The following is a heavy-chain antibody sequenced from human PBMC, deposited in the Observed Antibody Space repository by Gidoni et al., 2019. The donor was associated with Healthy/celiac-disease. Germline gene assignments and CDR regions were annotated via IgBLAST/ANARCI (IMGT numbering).Heavy chain of an antibody. V-gene: IGHV2-5*02. D-gene: IGHD4-17*01. CDR3: AHGMTTVTHDAFDI. Sequence: QITLKESGPTLVKPTQTLTLTCTFSGFSLSTSGVGVGWLRQPPGKALEWLALIYWDDDKRYSPSLKSRLTITKDTSKNQVVLTMTNMDPVDTATYYCAHGMTTVTHDAFDIWGQGTMVTVSS. CDR2: IYWDDDK. J-gene: IGHJ3*02. CDR1: GFSLSTSGVG.